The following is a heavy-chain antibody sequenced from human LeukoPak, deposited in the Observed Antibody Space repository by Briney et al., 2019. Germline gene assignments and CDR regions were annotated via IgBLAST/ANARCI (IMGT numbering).Heavy chain of an antibody. Sequence: SETLSPTCAVYGGSFSSYYWSWIRQPPGKGLEWIGEIIHSGITTYNPSLTSRVTISVDTSKSQFSLKLSSVTAADTAVYYCARGSPIVATNGYFNYWGQGTLVTVSS. CDR2: IIHSGIT. V-gene: IGHV4-34*01. D-gene: IGHD5-12*01. J-gene: IGHJ4*02. CDR1: GGSFSSYY. CDR3: ARGSPIVATNGYFNY.